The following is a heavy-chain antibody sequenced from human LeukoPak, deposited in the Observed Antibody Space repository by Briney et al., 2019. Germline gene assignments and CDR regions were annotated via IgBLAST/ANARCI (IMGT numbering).Heavy chain of an antibody. CDR2: INTNTGNP. D-gene: IGHD1/OR15-1a*01. V-gene: IGHV7-4-1*02. Sequence: ASVKVSCKASGCIFSVYAMIWVRQAPGQGLELMGWINTNTGNPTYAQGFTGRFVFSLDTSVSTAYLQISSLKAEDTAVYYCARDYTVAVGTTTYFQHWGQGTLVTVSS. CDR1: GCIFSVYA. J-gene: IGHJ1*01. CDR3: ARDYTVAVGTTTYFQH.